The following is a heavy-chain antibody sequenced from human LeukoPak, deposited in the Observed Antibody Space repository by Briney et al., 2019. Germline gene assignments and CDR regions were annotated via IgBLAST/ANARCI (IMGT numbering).Heavy chain of an antibody. CDR1: GFTFTYAR. D-gene: IGHD3-10*01. J-gene: IGHJ4*02. V-gene: IGHV3-15*01. CDR3: ATPSTLARG. CDR2: IKSKADCRTT. Sequence: GGSLILSCAASGFTFTYARMSWVRQAPGKGLEWVGRIKSKADCRTTDYAAPVKGRFTISRDDSTTTLYLQMNSLQTEDTAVYYCATPSTLARGWGQGTLVTVSS.